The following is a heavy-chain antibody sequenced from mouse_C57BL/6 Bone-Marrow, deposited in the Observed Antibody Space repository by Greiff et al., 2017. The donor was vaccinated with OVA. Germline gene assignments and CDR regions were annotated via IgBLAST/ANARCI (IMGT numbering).Heavy chain of an antibody. V-gene: IGHV1-69*01. D-gene: IGHD2-10*02. CDR1: GYTFTSYW. CDR3: ARYGNYWYFDV. Sequence: QVQLQQPGAELVMPGASVKLSCKASGYTFTSYWMHWVKQRPGQGLEWIGEIDPYDSYTNYNQKFKGKSTLTVDKSSSTAYMQLSSLTSEDSAVYYCARYGNYWYFDVWGTGTTVTVSS. CDR2: IDPYDSYT. J-gene: IGHJ1*03.